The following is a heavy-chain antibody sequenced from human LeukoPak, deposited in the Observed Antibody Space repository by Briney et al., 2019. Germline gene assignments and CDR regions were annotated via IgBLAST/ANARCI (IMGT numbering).Heavy chain of an antibody. CDR3: ARGPVEAVFGVSTED. J-gene: IGHJ6*02. CDR2: MNPNSGNT. Sequence: GALVKVSCKASGYTFTSYNINWVREAIGQGLEWMGWMNPNSGNTGYAQKFQGRVSMTRDTSISTAYMELSSLRSEDTAVYYCARGPVEAVFGVSTEDWGQGTTVTVSS. V-gene: IGHV1-8*01. CDR1: GYTFTSYN. D-gene: IGHD3-10*02.